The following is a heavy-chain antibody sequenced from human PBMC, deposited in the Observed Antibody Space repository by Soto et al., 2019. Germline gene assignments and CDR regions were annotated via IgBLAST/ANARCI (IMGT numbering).Heavy chain of an antibody. CDR2: IYPGDSDT. Sequence: ESLKISCKGSGYSFTSYWIGWVRQMPGKGLEWMGIIYPGDSDTRYSPSFQGQVTISADKSISTAYLQWSSLKASDTAMYYCARHGTGTTNYYGMDVWGQGTTVTVSS. J-gene: IGHJ6*02. D-gene: IGHD1-7*01. CDR3: ARHGTGTTNYYGMDV. V-gene: IGHV5-51*01. CDR1: GYSFTSYW.